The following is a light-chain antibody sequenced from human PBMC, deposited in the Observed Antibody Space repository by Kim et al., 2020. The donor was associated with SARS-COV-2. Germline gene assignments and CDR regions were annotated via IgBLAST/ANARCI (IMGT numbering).Light chain of an antibody. Sequence: SVSPGQTANITCSGDKLGDKYACWYQQKPGQSPVLVIYQDSKRPSGIPERFSGSNSGNTATLTISGTQAMDEADYYCQAWDSSHVVFGGGTQLTVL. CDR1: KLGDKY. V-gene: IGLV3-1*01. CDR3: QAWDSSHVV. CDR2: QDS. J-gene: IGLJ2*01.